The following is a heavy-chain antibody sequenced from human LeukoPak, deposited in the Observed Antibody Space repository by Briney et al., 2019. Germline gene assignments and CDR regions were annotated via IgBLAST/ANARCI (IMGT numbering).Heavy chain of an antibody. V-gene: IGHV3-23*01. J-gene: IGHJ3*02. D-gene: IGHD4-17*01. CDR1: GFTLSSYR. CDR3: AKDPNGDYIGAFDM. CDR2: ISATGFST. Sequence: GGSLRLSCAASGFTLSSYRMSWVRQAPGKGLEWVSAISATGFSTFYADSVKGRFTISRDNFKNTLYLQMNSLRAEDTALYHCAKDPNGDYIGAFDMWGQGTMATVSS.